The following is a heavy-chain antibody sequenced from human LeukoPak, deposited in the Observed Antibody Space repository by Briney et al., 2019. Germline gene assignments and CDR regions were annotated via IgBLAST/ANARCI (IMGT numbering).Heavy chain of an antibody. Sequence: ASVKVSCKASGGTFSSYAISWVRQAPGQGLEWMGGIIPIFGTANYAQKFQGRVTITADESTSTAYMELSSLRSEDTAVYYCATPSGNYGSGSYDYWGQGTLVTVSS. CDR2: IIPIFGTA. CDR3: ATPSGNYGSGSYDY. D-gene: IGHD3-10*01. CDR1: GGTFSSYA. V-gene: IGHV1-69*13. J-gene: IGHJ4*02.